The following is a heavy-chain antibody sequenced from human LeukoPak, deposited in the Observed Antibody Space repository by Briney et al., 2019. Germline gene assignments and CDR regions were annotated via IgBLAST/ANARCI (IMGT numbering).Heavy chain of an antibody. J-gene: IGHJ5*02. CDR2: IYPGDSDT. D-gene: IGHD5-18*01. Sequence: GESLKISCKGSGYSFTSYWIGWVRQMPGKGLEWMGIIYPGDSDTRYSPSFQGQVTISADKSISTAYLQWSSLKASDTAMYYCARQIFYGYGFRGPFDPWGQGTLVTVSS. CDR3: ARQIFYGYGFRGPFDP. CDR1: GYSFTSYW. V-gene: IGHV5-51*01.